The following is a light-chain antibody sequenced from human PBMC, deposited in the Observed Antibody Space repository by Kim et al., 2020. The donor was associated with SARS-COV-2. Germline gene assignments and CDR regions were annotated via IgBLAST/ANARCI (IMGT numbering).Light chain of an antibody. J-gene: IGKJ5*01. CDR3: QQYGSAPPT. Sequence: SPGDRATLSCRASQSMSSNYIAWYQKKPGQAPRLVIYDAFSRATGIPDRFSGSGSGTDFTLTISRLEPEDFAVYHCQQYGSAPPTFGQGTRLEIK. CDR2: DAF. V-gene: IGKV3-20*01. CDR1: QSMSSNY.